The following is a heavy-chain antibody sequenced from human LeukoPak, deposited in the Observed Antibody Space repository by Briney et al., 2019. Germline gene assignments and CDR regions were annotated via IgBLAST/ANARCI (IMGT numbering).Heavy chain of an antibody. V-gene: IGHV3-23*01. CDR1: GFTFSSYA. CDR2: ISGSGGST. J-gene: IGHJ4*02. D-gene: IGHD3-10*01. CDR3: ASPLWFGELLYPGRAKNSDY. Sequence: GGSLRLSCAASGFTFSSYAMSWVRQAPGKGLEWVSAISGSGGSTYYADSVKGRFTISRDNSKNTLYLQMNSLRAEDTAVYYCASPLWFGELLYPGRAKNSDYWGQGTLVTVSS.